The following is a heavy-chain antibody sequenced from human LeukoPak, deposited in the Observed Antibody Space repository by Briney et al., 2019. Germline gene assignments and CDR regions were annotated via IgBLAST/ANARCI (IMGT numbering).Heavy chain of an antibody. D-gene: IGHD2-2*01. Sequence: PSQTLSLTCAISGDSVSSNSAAWRWIRQSPSRGLEWLGRTYYRSTWYNDYAVSVRGRITVNPDTSKNQFSLHLNSVTPEDTAVYYCARRLTQYDCFDPWGQGILVTVSS. CDR3: ARRLTQYDCFDP. CDR2: TYYRSTWYN. J-gene: IGHJ5*02. V-gene: IGHV6-1*01. CDR1: GDSVSSNSAA.